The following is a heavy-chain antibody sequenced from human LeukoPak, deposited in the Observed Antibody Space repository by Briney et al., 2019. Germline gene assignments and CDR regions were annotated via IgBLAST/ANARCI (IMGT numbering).Heavy chain of an antibody. D-gene: IGHD2-2*01. CDR3: TTDLRTYCSRTNCQKGIDY. J-gene: IGHJ4*02. CDR1: GFTFSNAW. Sequence: GGSLRLSCAASGFTFSNAWMSWVRQAPGKGLEWVGRIKSETDGGTTDYAAPVKGRFTISRDDSKSTLYLQINSLKTEDTAVYYCTTDLRTYCSRTNCQKGIDYWGQGTLVTVSS. V-gene: IGHV3-15*01. CDR2: IKSETDGGTT.